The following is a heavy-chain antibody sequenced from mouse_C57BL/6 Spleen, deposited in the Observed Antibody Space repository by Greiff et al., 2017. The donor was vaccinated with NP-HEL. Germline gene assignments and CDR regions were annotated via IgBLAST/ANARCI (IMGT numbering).Heavy chain of an antibody. J-gene: IGHJ2*01. V-gene: IGHV1-26*01. Sequence: VQLQQSGPELVKPGASVKISCKASGYTFTDYYMNWVKQSHGKSLEWIGDINPNNGGTSYNQKFKGKATLTVDKSSSTAYMELRSLTSEDSAGYYCARTSYGSSWNYWGQGTTLTVSS. CDR1: GYTFTDYY. CDR2: INPNNGGT. CDR3: ARTSYGSSWNY. D-gene: IGHD1-1*01.